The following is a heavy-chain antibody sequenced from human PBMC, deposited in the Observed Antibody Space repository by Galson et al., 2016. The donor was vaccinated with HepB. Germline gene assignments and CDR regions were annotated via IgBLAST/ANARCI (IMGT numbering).Heavy chain of an antibody. J-gene: IGHJ4*02. Sequence: SVKVSCKASGGTLTFRSHAVSWVRQAPGQGPEWMGGITPIFETTKYAQKFQGRLTITANESTSIVYMELSSLRSDDTAIYFYARRYCSGVTCYGGFDNWGQGTLVTVSS. CDR3: ARRYCSGVTCYGGFDN. CDR2: ITPIFETT. D-gene: IGHD2-15*01. V-gene: IGHV1-69*13. CDR1: GGTLTFRSHA.